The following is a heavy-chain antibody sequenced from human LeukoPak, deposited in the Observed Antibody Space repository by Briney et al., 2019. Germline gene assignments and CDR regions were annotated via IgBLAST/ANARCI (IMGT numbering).Heavy chain of an antibody. D-gene: IGHD6-13*01. CDR3: ARLRVAAAAFWFDP. CDR1: GYTFTSYG. Sequence: GASVKVSCKASGYTFTSYGISWVRQAPGQGLEWMGWINPNSGGTNYAQKFQGRVTMTRDTSISTAYMELSRLRSDDTAVYYCARLRVAAAAFWFDPWGQGTLVTVSS. CDR2: INPNSGGT. J-gene: IGHJ5*02. V-gene: IGHV1-2*02.